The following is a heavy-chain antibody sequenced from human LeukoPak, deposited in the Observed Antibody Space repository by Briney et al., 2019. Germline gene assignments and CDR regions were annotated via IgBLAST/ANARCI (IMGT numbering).Heavy chain of an antibody. CDR1: GFTFSSYS. CDR2: ISSSSSYI. CDR3: ARVLPAAGILDAFDI. V-gene: IGHV3-21*01. Sequence: PGGSLRLSCAASGFTFSSYSMNWVRQAPGKGLEWVSSISSSSSYIYYADSVKGRFTISRDNAKNSLYLQMNSLRAEDTAVYYCARVLPAAGILDAFDIWGQGTMVTVSS. J-gene: IGHJ3*02. D-gene: IGHD6-13*01.